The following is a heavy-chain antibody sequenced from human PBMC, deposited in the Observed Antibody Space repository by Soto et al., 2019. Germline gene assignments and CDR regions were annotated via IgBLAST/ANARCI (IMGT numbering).Heavy chain of an antibody. V-gene: IGHV1-18*01. D-gene: IGHD1-26*01. J-gene: IGHJ4*02. CDR3: ARDLGVGAASDY. CDR1: GYTFTSYG. CDR2: ISAYNGNT. Sequence: ASVKVSCKASGYTFTSYGISWVRQAPGQGLEWMGWISAYNGNTNYAQKLQGRVTMTRDTSASTAYMELSSLRSEDTAVYYCARDLGVGAASDYWGQGTLVTVS.